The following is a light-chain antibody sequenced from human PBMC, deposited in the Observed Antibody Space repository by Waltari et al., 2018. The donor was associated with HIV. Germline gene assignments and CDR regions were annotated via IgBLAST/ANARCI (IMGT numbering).Light chain of an antibody. Sequence: EIVMTQSPATLSVSPGESAALSCRASQSVSSNLAWYQQKPGQAPRLLIYGASTRASGLPARFSCSWSGTEFTLTISSLQSEDIALYYCQQYSNWPETFGPGTNVDIK. CDR1: QSVSSN. J-gene: IGKJ3*01. CDR2: GAS. V-gene: IGKV3-15*01. CDR3: QQYSNWPET.